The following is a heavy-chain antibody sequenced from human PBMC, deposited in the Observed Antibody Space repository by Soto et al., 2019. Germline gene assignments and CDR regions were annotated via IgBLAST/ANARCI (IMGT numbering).Heavy chain of an antibody. Sequence: GGSLRISCAASGFTFSIFGMHLVRQAPGKGLEWVSYISSSTTNTYYADSVKGRFTISRDNTNNLLYLQLNSLRVEDTALYYCARGCGRPSCPYYFDSWGHGALVTVSS. CDR3: ARGCGRPSCPYYFDS. CDR2: ISSSTTNT. V-gene: IGHV3-48*04. CDR1: GFTFSIFG. D-gene: IGHD2-2*01. J-gene: IGHJ4*01.